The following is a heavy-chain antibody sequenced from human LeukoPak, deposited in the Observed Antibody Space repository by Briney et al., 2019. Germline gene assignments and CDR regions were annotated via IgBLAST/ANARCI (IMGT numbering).Heavy chain of an antibody. Sequence: SETLSLTCSVSGYSISSGYYWGWIRQPPGKGLEWIGSIYHSGNTYYNPSLKSRLTISVDTSKNQFSLKLSSVTAADTAIYYCARVNYSGNFYLDYWGQGTLVTVSS. CDR2: IYHSGNT. CDR3: ARVNYSGNFYLDY. CDR1: GYSISSGYY. J-gene: IGHJ4*02. D-gene: IGHD4-23*01. V-gene: IGHV4-38-2*02.